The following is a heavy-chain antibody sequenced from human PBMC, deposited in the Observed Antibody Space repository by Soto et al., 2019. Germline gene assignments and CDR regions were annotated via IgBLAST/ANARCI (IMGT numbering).Heavy chain of an antibody. J-gene: IGHJ3*02. CDR1: GGSISSYY. D-gene: IGHD2-15*01. Sequence: PSETLSLTCTVSGGSISSYYWSWIRQPPGKGLEWIGYIYYSGSTNYNPSLKSRLTISLDTSKNQFSLKLSSVTAADTAVYYCARQAIVVVVAAYAFDIWGQGTTVTVSS. CDR3: ARQAIVVVVAAYAFDI. CDR2: IYYSGST. V-gene: IGHV4-59*08.